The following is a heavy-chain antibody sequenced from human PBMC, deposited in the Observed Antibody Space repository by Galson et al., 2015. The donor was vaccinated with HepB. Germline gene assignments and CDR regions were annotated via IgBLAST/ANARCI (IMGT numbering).Heavy chain of an antibody. CDR1: GFGIYYNA. V-gene: IGHV3-23*01. Sequence: SLRLSCAASGFGIYYNAMAWVRQAPGKGLEWVAAIGGSSTRTDYAASVQGRFTISRDTSRNILYLHLNFLGAEDTAVYYCAKDILHWSFDHWGQGTLVTVSS. CDR3: AKDILHWSFDH. CDR2: IGGSSTRT. D-gene: IGHD2-8*02. J-gene: IGHJ4*02.